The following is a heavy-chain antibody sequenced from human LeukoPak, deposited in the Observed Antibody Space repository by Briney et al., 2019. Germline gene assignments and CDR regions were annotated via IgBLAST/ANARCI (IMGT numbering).Heavy chain of an antibody. V-gene: IGHV4-59*08. J-gene: IGHJ3*01. D-gene: IGHD5-18*01. CDR3: ARQPAATAAFDV. Sequence: SETLSLTCTVSGGSINNYYWSWIRQPPGKGLEWIGYIYYSGGDMNYNPSLKSRLTISVDTSKNQISLMLTSMTAADTAVYYCARQPAATAAFDVWAQGTMVTVSS. CDR2: IYYSGGDM. CDR1: GGSINNYY.